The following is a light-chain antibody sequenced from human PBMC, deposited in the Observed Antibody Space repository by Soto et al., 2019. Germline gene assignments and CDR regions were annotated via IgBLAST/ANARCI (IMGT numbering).Light chain of an antibody. Sequence: ETVLTQSPATLSLSPGERATLSCRASQSVSNYLVWYQQKLGQPPRLLIYNASTRATGIPARFSGSGSGTDFTLTISSLEPEDFAVYYCQQRSSWPLTFGQGTRLEIK. CDR3: QQRSSWPLT. V-gene: IGKV3-11*01. J-gene: IGKJ5*01. CDR2: NAS. CDR1: QSVSNY.